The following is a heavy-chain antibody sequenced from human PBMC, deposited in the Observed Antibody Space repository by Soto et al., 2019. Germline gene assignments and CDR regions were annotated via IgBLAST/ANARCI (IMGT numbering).Heavy chain of an antibody. V-gene: IGHV1-18*01. CDR1: GYTFTSYG. J-gene: IGHJ4*02. CDR2: ISAYNGNT. D-gene: IGHD6-19*01. CDR3: ARDIGQQWLEDRFDF. Sequence: QVQLVQSGAEVKKPGASVKVSCKASGYTFTSYGIIWVRQAPGQGLEWMGWISAYNGNTNYAQNLQGRVTMTTDTSTITAYMEMSSLRSDDTAVYYCARDIGQQWLEDRFDFWGQGTLVTVSS.